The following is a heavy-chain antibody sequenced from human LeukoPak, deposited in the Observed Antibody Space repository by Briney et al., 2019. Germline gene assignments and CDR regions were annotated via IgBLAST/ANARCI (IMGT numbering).Heavy chain of an antibody. CDR1: GFTFTNYG. D-gene: IGHD5-18*01. Sequence: GGSLRLSCEASGFTFTNYGMAWVRQIPGKGLEWVSAIIGRGTSTYYADSVKGRFTISRDNSKNTLYLQLQSLRAEDTAIYYCAKVGRYSFGWIVGPPNVYYFDYWGQGTLVTVPS. J-gene: IGHJ4*02. CDR3: AKVGRYSFGWIVGPPNVYYFDY. CDR2: IIGRGTST. V-gene: IGHV3-23*01.